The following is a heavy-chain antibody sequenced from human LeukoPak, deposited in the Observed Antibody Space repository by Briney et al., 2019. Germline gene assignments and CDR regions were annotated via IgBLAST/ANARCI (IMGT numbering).Heavy chain of an antibody. V-gene: IGHV3-23*01. Sequence: GGSLRLSCAASGFTFDNFAMSWVRQAPGKGLERVSEISGSGGTAYYADSLKGRFTISRDNSNNTLYLQMNSLRVEDTALYYCAKGKVAAAARFDYWGQGILVTVTS. CDR2: ISGSGGTA. CDR1: GFTFDNFA. J-gene: IGHJ4*02. CDR3: AKGKVAAAARFDY. D-gene: IGHD6-13*01.